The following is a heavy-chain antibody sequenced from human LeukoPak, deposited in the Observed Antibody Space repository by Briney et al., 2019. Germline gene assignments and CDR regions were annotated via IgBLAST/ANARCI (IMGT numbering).Heavy chain of an antibody. J-gene: IGHJ5*02. Sequence: SETLSLTCTVSSGSLSSSSYYWGWLRQPPGRGLEWLGRIYYSGRTYYSPSLNSPVTISVDTSKNQFSLKLSSVTAADTAVYYCARQRPMSVGWFDPWGQGTLVTVSS. CDR3: ARQRPMSVGWFDP. CDR1: SGSLSSSSYY. V-gene: IGHV4-39*01. CDR2: IYYSGRT.